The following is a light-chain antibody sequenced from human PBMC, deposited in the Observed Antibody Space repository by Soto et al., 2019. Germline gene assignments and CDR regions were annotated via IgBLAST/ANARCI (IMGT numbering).Light chain of an antibody. Sequence: QLVLTKPPSVSGDPGQRITISCTGSSSNIGAGYDVHVYQQLPGTAPKLHNYGNSNQPSGVPDRFSGSTSGTSASLAITGLQAEDEADYYCQSYDSSMSGYVYGTGTKLTFL. V-gene: IGLV1-40*01. J-gene: IGLJ1*01. CDR1: SSNIGAGYD. CDR3: QSYDSSMSGYV. CDR2: GNS.